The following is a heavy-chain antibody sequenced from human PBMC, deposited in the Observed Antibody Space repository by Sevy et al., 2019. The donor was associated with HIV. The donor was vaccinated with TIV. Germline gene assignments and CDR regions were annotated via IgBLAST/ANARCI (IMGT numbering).Heavy chain of an antibody. D-gene: IGHD3-3*01. CDR3: AGGYDSLSGGVFRY. CDR1: GETFSGYQ. Sequence: SETLSITCAVYGETFSGYQWRWIRRSPGKGLEWIGEINLRESNLHGITNYNPSLRSRVTTSLDASKNQFSLKLTSVTAADTVVYYCAGGYDSLSGGVFRYRGQGTLVTVSS. CDR2: INLRESNLHGIT. V-gene: IGHV4-34*01. J-gene: IGHJ4*02.